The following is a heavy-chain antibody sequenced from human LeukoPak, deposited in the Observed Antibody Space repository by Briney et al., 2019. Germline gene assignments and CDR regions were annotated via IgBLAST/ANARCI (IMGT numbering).Heavy chain of an antibody. CDR2: ISYDGSNK. CDR1: GFTFSSYA. CDR3: ARDFLVDTAMVSTLGDY. J-gene: IGHJ4*02. V-gene: IGHV3-30-3*01. Sequence: PGGSLRLSCAASGFTFSSYAMHWVRQAPGKGLEWVAVISYDGSNKYYADSVKGRFTISRDNSKNTLYLQMNSLRAEDTAVYYCARDFLVDTAMVSTLGDYWGQGTLVTVSS. D-gene: IGHD5-18*01.